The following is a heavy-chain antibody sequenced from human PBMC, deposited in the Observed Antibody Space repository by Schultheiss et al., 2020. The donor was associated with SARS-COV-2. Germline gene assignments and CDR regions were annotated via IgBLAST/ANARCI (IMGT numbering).Heavy chain of an antibody. CDR1: GYTLTELS. CDR3: ARGPDSSGWYRRSKLNYGMDV. D-gene: IGHD6-19*01. V-gene: IGHV1-8*01. Sequence: ASVKVSCKVSGYTLTELSMHWVRQAPGKGLEWMGWMNPNSGNTGYAQKFWGRVTMTRNTSISTAYMELSSLRSEDTAVYYCARGPDSSGWYRRSKLNYGMDVWGQGTTVTVSS. CDR2: MNPNSGNT. J-gene: IGHJ6*02.